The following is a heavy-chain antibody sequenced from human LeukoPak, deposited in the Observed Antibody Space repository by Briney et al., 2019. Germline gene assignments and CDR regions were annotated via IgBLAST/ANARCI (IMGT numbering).Heavy chain of an antibody. D-gene: IGHD5-12*01. CDR1: GFTFSSYA. J-gene: IGHJ4*02. CDR2: LSYDGSNE. CDR3: ARDRKYGGYDGVDY. Sequence: GGSLRLFCAASGFTFSSYAMHWVRQAPGKGLEWVASLSYDGSNEYYADTVKGRFTSSRDNSKNTLYLQMSSLRAEDTAVYYCARDRKYGGYDGVDYWGQGTLVTVSS. V-gene: IGHV3-30*04.